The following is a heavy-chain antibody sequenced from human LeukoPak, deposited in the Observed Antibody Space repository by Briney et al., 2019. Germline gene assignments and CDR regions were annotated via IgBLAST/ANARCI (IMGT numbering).Heavy chain of an antibody. CDR2: ISGSGGST. D-gene: IGHD5-18*01. Sequence: GGSLRLSCAASGFTFSTYAMTWVRQAPGKGLEWVSFISGSGGSTYYADSVKGRFTISRDNSKNTVYLQMNSLRAEDTAVYYCARESGYNYGPTDHWGQGTLVTVSS. J-gene: IGHJ4*02. V-gene: IGHV3-23*01. CDR3: ARESGYNYGPTDH. CDR1: GFTFSTYA.